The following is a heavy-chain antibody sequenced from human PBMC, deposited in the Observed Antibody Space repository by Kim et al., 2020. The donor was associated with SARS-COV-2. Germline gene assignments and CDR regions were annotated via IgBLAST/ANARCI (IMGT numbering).Heavy chain of an antibody. V-gene: IGHV3-21*01. CDR2: SSSSYI. J-gene: IGHJ4*02. Sequence: SSSSYIYSADSVKGRFTISRDNAKNSLYLQMNSLRAEDTAVYYCARDTLFWGQGTLVTVSS. CDR3: ARDTLF.